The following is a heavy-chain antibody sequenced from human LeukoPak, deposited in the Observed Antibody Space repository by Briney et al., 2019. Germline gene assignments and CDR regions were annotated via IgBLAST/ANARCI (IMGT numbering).Heavy chain of an antibody. CDR3: TRAPHPRCSSSGCYLDY. J-gene: IGHJ4*02. CDR1: GFTFGDYA. Sequence: PGGSLRLSCSTFGFTFGDYAMSWVRQAPGKGLEWVGFIQAKAYGGATKYTASVNGRFSISRDDSQSIANLQMNDLKTEDTAVYYCTRAPHPRCSSSGCYLDYWGQGTLVTVSS. CDR2: IQAKAYGGAT. V-gene: IGHV3-49*04. D-gene: IGHD2-2*01.